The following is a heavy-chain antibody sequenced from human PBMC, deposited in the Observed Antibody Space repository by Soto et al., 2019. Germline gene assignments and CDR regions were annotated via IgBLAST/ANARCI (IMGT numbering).Heavy chain of an antibody. CDR1: GFTFSSYA. Sequence: PGGSLRLSCAASGFTFSSYAMSWVRQAPGKGLEWVSAISGSGGSTYYADSVKGRFTISRDNSKNTLYLQMNSLRAEDTAVYYCAKGPPLLWFGELSYLYWGQGTLVTVSS. J-gene: IGHJ4*02. CDR2: ISGSGGST. CDR3: AKGPPLLWFGELSYLY. D-gene: IGHD3-10*01. V-gene: IGHV3-23*01.